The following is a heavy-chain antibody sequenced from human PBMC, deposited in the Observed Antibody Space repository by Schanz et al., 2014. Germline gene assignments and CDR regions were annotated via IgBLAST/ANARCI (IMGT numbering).Heavy chain of an antibody. V-gene: IGHV4-4*02. D-gene: IGHD5-18*01. CDR1: GGSISNANW. CDR3: ARSVGMVRRYFDS. CDR2: VYHSGGT. J-gene: IGHJ4*02. Sequence: QVQLQESGPGLVKPSGTLSLTCAVSGGSISNANWWSWVRQPPGKGLQWIGEVYHSGGTNYNPSLKSGVTISLDVSKNQFPLRLNSVTAADTAVYYCARSVGMVRRYFDSWGQGNLVTVSS.